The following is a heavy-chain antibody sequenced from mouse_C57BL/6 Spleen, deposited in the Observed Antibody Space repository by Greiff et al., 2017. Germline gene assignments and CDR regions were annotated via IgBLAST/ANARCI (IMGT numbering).Heavy chain of an antibody. CDR3: ALENWDDWYFDV. CDR2: ISSGSSTI. CDR1: GFTFSDYG. D-gene: IGHD4-1*01. V-gene: IGHV5-17*01. Sequence: EVKLMESGGGLVKPGGSLKLSCAASGFTFSDYGMHWVRQAPEKGLEWVAYISSGSSTIYYADTVKGRFTISRDNAKNTLFLQMTSLRSEDTAMYYCALENWDDWYFDVWGTGTTVTVSS. J-gene: IGHJ1*03.